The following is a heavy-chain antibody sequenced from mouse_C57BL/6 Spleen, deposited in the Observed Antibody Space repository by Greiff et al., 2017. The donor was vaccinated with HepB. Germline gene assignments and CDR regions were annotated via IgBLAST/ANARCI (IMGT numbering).Heavy chain of an antibody. Sequence: EVMLVESGGGLVQPGGSLSLSCAASGFTFTDYYMSWVRQPPGKALEWLGFIRNKANGYTTEYSASVKGRFTISRDNSQSILYLQMNALRAEDSATYYCARYGYGYAMDYWGQGTSVTVSS. CDR2: IRNKANGYTT. CDR3: ARYGYGYAMDY. V-gene: IGHV7-3*01. D-gene: IGHD2-2*01. J-gene: IGHJ4*01. CDR1: GFTFTDYY.